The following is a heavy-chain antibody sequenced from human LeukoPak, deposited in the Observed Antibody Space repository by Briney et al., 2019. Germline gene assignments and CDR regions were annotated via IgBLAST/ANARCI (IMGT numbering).Heavy chain of an antibody. Sequence: PGGSLRLSCAASGFTFSSYAMHWVRQAPGKGLEYVSAITDNGAITYYANSVKGRFTISRDTSNTPVSLPIGSLSVQAMAVYYCASDAPRTDCLLDYWGQGTLVTVSS. J-gene: IGHJ4*02. CDR1: GFTFSSYA. CDR2: ITDNGAIT. D-gene: IGHD2-21*02. CDR3: ASDAPRTDCLLDY. V-gene: IGHV3-64*01.